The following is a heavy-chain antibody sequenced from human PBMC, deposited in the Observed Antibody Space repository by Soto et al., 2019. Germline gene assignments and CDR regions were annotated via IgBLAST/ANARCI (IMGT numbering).Heavy chain of an antibody. CDR3: AKLNAEDSSSRGGIWFDP. Sequence: GGSLRLSCAASGFTFSSYGMHWVRQAPGKGLEWVAVISYDGSNKYYADSVKGRFTISRDNSKNTLYLQMNSLRAEDTAVYYCAKLNAEDSSSRGGIWFDPWGQGTLVTVSS. D-gene: IGHD6-6*01. CDR1: GFTFSSYG. J-gene: IGHJ5*02. CDR2: ISYDGSNK. V-gene: IGHV3-30*18.